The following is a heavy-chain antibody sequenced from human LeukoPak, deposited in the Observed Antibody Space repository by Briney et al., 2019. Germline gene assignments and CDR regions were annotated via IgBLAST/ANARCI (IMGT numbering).Heavy chain of an antibody. D-gene: IGHD6-13*01. CDR1: GFTFSSYA. J-gene: IGHJ5*02. V-gene: IGHV3-23*01. Sequence: GGSLRLSCAASGFTFSSYAMSWVRQAPGKGLEWVSAISGSGGSTYYADSVKGRFTISGDNSKNTLYLQMNSLRAEDTAVYYCARPIAAAGGEAWFDPWGQGTLVTVSS. CDR2: ISGSGGST. CDR3: ARPIAAAGGEAWFDP.